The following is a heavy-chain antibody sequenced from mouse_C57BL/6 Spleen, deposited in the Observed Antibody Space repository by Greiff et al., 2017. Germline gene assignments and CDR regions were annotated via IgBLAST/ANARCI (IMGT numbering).Heavy chain of an antibody. CDR1: GYTFTSYW. D-gene: IGHD1-1*01. CDR3: ARKRVAHWYFDV. Sequence: QVQLQQPGAELVKPGASVKLSCKASGYTFTSYWMQWVKQRPGQGLEWIGEIDPSDSYTNYNQKFKGKATLTVDTSSSTAYMQLSSLTSEDSAVYYGARKRVAHWYFDVWGTGTTVTVSS. J-gene: IGHJ1*03. CDR2: IDPSDSYT. V-gene: IGHV1-50*01.